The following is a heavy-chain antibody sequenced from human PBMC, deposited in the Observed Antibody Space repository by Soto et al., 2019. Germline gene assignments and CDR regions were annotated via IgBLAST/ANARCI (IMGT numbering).Heavy chain of an antibody. CDR3: ARDSWDTIMWGWFDP. Sequence: QVQLVQSGAEVKKPGSSVKVSCKASGGTFSSYAISWVRQAHGQGLEWMGGIIPIFGTANYAQKFQGRVTITADESTSTAYMELSSLRSEDTAVYYCARDSWDTIMWGWFDPWGQGTLVTVSS. V-gene: IGHV1-69*12. CDR2: IIPIFGTA. CDR1: GGTFSSYA. D-gene: IGHD5-12*01. J-gene: IGHJ5*02.